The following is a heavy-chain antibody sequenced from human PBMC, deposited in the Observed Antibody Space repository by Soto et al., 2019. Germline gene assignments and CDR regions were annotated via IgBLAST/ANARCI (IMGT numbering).Heavy chain of an antibody. Sequence: GASVKGACKGSGYTLTGDGGGWVRQAPGQGLEWMGWISAYNGNTNYAQKLQGRFTISRDNSKNTLYLQMNSLRAEDTAVYYCARDLFAGYYYCGMDVWGQGTTVTVSS. CDR2: ISAYNGNT. J-gene: IGHJ6*02. CDR3: ARDLFAGYYYCGMDV. D-gene: IGHD6-13*01. V-gene: IGHV1-18*01. CDR1: GYTLTGDG.